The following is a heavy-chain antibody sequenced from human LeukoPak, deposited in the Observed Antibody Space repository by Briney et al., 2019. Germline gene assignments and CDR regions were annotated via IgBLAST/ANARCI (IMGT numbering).Heavy chain of an antibody. Sequence: GGSLRLSCSASGFTFGDYSMSWFRQAPGKGLEWVGFIRSKAYGGTAEYAASVKGRFTISRDDSESIAYLQMDSLKAEDTAVYYCSREIRYFDWFQADYWGQGTLVTVSS. CDR2: IRSKAYGGTA. J-gene: IGHJ4*02. CDR1: GFTFGDYS. D-gene: IGHD3-9*01. CDR3: SREIRYFDWFQADY. V-gene: IGHV3-49*03.